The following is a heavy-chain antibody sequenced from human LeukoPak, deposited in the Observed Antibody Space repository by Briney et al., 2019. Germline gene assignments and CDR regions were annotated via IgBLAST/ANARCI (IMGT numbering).Heavy chain of an antibody. V-gene: IGHV3-30-3*02. CDR3: AKTHTAMLIYYFDY. J-gene: IGHJ4*02. CDR2: ISYDGSNK. Sequence: GGSLRLSCAASGFTFSSYAMHWVRQAPGKGLEWVAVISYDGSNKYYADSVKGRFTISRDNSKNTLYLQMSSLRAEDTAVYYCAKTHTAMLIYYFDYWGQGTLATVSS. CDR1: GFTFSSYA. D-gene: IGHD5-18*01.